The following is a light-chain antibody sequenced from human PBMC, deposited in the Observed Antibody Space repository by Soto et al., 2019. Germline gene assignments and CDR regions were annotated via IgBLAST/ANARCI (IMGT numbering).Light chain of an antibody. CDR3: QSYDSSLSGVV. Sequence: QSVLTQPPSVSGAPGQRVIISCTGSSSNIGAVYDVHWYQQLPGRAPKLLSNGYSDWPSGISDRFSASKSGTSASLAITGLQAADEADYYCQSYDSSLSGVVFGGGTQLTVL. V-gene: IGLV1-40*01. CDR2: GYS. J-gene: IGLJ2*01. CDR1: SSNIGAVYD.